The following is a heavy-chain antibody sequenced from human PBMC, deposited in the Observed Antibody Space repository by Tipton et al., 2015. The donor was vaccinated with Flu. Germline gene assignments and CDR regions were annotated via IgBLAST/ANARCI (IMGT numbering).Heavy chain of an antibody. V-gene: IGHV1-69*01. D-gene: IGHD2-21*01. CDR2: IIPMFGSR. J-gene: IGHJ3*02. CDR3: ARQHKSDTDGFDI. CDR1: GGSFSSYS. Sequence: QLVQSGPEVKKPGSSVTVSCKASGGSFSSYSFSWVRQAPGQGLEWMGAIIPMFGSRSNAQNFQGRLTITADESTTTVTMDLGSLRSEDTAVYYCARQHKSDTDGFDIWGQGTVVIVSS.